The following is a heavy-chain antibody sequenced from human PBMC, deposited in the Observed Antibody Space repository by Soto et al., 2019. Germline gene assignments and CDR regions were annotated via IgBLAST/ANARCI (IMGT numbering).Heavy chain of an antibody. D-gene: IGHD1-1*01. Sequence: QVQLVQSGAEVKKPGASVKVSCKASGYTFTSYDINWVRQATGQGLEWMGWMNPNSGNTGYAQKFQGRVTMTRNTSISTAYMELSSLRSEDTAVYYCAREVRGWNDMMNYYYYMDVWGKGTTVTVSS. V-gene: IGHV1-8*01. J-gene: IGHJ6*03. CDR3: AREVRGWNDMMNYYYYMDV. CDR1: GYTFTSYD. CDR2: MNPNSGNT.